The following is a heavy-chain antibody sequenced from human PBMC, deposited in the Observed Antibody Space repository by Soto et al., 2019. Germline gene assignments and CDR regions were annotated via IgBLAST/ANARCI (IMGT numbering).Heavy chain of an antibody. CDR3: ERGDTGFDY. Sequence: PSATXSLTCTVSGVSVISGSYYGSWIRQPPGKGLEWIGYIYYSGITNYNPSLKSRFTISVDTSKNQFSLKLSSVTAAETDVYYCERGDTGFDYWGQGTLVTVSS. CDR1: GVSVISGSYY. V-gene: IGHV4-61*01. J-gene: IGHJ4*02. CDR2: IYYSGIT.